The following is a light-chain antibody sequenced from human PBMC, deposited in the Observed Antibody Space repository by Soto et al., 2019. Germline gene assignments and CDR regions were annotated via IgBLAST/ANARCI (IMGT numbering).Light chain of an antibody. J-gene: IGLJ1*01. V-gene: IGLV2-14*01. CDR2: DVS. CDR3: SSYTSSSTTV. Sequence: QSVLTQPASVSGSPGQSITISCTGTSSYVGCYNYVSWYQQHPGKAPKLMVYDVSNRPSGVSNRFSGSKSGNTASLTISGLQAEDEADYYCSSYTSSSTTVFGTGTKVTVL. CDR1: SSYVGCYNY.